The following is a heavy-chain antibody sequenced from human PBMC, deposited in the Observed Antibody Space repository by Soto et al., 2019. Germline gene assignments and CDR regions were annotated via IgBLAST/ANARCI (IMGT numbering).Heavy chain of an antibody. D-gene: IGHD5-12*01. J-gene: IGHJ5*02. CDR2: IIPLLDTA. CDR1: RGKFGSDT. CDR3: VRNSPIGSTFSGNGGLDQ. Sequence: QVQMVQSGAEVKKPGSSVKVSCKGSRGKFGSDTVTWVRQAPGQGLEWMGRIIPLLDTADYAQRFQGRLTITEDKPTTIVYMELSSMTPEDSAVYYCVRNSPIGSTFSGNGGLDQWGQGTLVTVSA. V-gene: IGHV1-69*08.